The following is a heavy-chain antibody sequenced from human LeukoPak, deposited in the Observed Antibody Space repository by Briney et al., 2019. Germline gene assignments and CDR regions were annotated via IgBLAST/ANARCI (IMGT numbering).Heavy chain of an antibody. CDR3: ARETPAAPYYYYMDV. CDR1: GGSFSGYD. J-gene: IGHJ6*03. D-gene: IGHD6-13*01. V-gene: IGHV4-34*01. Sequence: SETLSLTCAVYGGSFSGYDWSWVRQPPGKGLEWVGEINHSGSTNYNPSLKRRVTISVDTSKNQFSLKLSSVTAADTAVYYCARETPAAPYYYYMDVWGKGTTVTVSS. CDR2: INHSGST.